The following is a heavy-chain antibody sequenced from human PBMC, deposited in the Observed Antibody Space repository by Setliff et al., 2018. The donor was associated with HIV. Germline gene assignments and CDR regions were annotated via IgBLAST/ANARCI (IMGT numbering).Heavy chain of an antibody. CDR1: GYTFTGYY. CDR2: INPNSGGT. D-gene: IGHD1-7*01. Sequence: ASVMVSCKASGYTFTGYYMHWVRQAPGQGLEWMGWINPNSGGTNYAQKFQGWVTMTRDTSISTAYMELSRLRSDDTAVYYCARGWNYRDYYYYGMDVWGQGTTVTVSS. J-gene: IGHJ6*02. CDR3: ARGWNYRDYYYYGMDV. V-gene: IGHV1-2*04.